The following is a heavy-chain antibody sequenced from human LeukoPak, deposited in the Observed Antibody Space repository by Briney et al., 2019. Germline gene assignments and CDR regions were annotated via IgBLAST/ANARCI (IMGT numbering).Heavy chain of an antibody. V-gene: IGHV1-18*01. CDR3: AREVTGFDY. CDR2: ISAYNGKT. D-gene: IGHD2-21*02. Sequence: ASVKVSCKASGYTFTTYGISWVRQAPGQGLEWMGWISAYNGKTNHAQKFQGRVTMTTDTSTSTAFMELRSLRSDDTAVYYCAREVTGFDYWGQGTLVTVSS. CDR1: GYTFTTYG. J-gene: IGHJ4*02.